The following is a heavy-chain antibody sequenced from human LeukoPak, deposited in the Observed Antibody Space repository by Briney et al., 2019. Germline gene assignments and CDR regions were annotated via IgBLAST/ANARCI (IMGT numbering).Heavy chain of an antibody. D-gene: IGHD3-9*01. CDR2: INPNSGGT. V-gene: IGHV1-2*02. CDR3: ARAQYYDILTGYYISFGGSWFDP. J-gene: IGHJ5*02. CDR1: GYTFTGYY. Sequence: WASVKVSCKASGYTFTGYYMHWVRQAPGQGLEWMGWINPNSGGTNYAQKLQGRVTMTTDTSTSTAYMELRSLRSDDTAVYYCARAQYYDILTGYYISFGGSWFDPWGQGTLATVSS.